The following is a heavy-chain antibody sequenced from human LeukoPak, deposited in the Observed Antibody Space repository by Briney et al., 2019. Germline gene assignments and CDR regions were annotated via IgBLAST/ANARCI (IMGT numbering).Heavy chain of an antibody. CDR2: MNPNSGNT. CDR3: ARGQKSALTYGSGTYAYYFDY. CDR1: GYTFSSYD. J-gene: IGHJ4*02. Sequence: ASVKVSCKASGYTFSSYDINWVRQATGQGLEWMGWMNPNSGNTGYAQKFQGRVTMTRNTSISTAYVELSSLRSEDTAVYYCARGQKSALTYGSGTYAYYFDYWGQGTLVTVSS. D-gene: IGHD3-10*01. V-gene: IGHV1-8*01.